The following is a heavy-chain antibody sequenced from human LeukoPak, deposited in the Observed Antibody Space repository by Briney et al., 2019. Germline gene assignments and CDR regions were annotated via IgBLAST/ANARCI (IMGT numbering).Heavy chain of an antibody. V-gene: IGHV3-7*05. CDR2: IKKDGGDK. Sequence: GGSLRLSCAASGFTFSNYWMTWVRQAPGKGLEWVANIKKDGGDKYYVDSVKGRFTISRDNTKNLLYLQMNSLRAEDTAMYYCATYYDSGPCKDWGQGTLVTVSS. D-gene: IGHD3-22*01. J-gene: IGHJ4*02. CDR3: ATYYDSGPCKD. CDR1: GFTFSNYW.